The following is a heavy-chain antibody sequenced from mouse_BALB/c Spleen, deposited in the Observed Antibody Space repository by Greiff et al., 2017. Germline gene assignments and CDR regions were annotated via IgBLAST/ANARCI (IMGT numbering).Heavy chain of an antibody. Sequence: DVHLVESGGGLVQPGGSLKLSCAASGFTFSSYGMSWVRQTPDKRLELVATINSNGGSTYYPDSVKGRFTISRDNAKNTLYLQMSSLKSEDTAMYYCARENGNYAMDYWGQGTSVTVSS. CDR3: ARENGNYAMDY. J-gene: IGHJ4*01. CDR1: GFTFSSYG. V-gene: IGHV5-6-3*01. D-gene: IGHD2-1*01. CDR2: INSNGGST.